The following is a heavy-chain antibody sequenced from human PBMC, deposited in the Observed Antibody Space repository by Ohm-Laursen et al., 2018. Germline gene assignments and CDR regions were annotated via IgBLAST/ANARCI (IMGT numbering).Heavy chain of an antibody. CDR1: GFTFSNYE. J-gene: IGHJ5*02. V-gene: IGHV3-48*03. Sequence: GSLRLSCAASGFTFSNYEMNWVRQAPGKGLEWVSYISSGGINMYYADSVRGRFTISRDNARKSLFLQMNSLRAEDTAMYYCARDVDTSSHYSQFDPWGRGTLVTVSS. D-gene: IGHD5-18*01. CDR3: ARDVDTSSHYSQFDP. CDR2: ISSGGINM.